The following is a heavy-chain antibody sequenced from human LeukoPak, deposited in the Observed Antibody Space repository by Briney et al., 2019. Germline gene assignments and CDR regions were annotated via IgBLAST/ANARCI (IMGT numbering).Heavy chain of an antibody. CDR2: ISAYNGNT. CDR3: ARDGLPYSSSWHDY. Sequence: ASVKVSCKASGYTFTSYGISWVRQAPGQGLEWMGWISAYNGNTNYAQKLQGRVTMTTDTSTSTAYMELSRLRSDDTAVYYCARDGLPYSSSWHDYWGQGTLVTVSS. J-gene: IGHJ4*02. CDR1: GYTFTSYG. V-gene: IGHV1-18*01. D-gene: IGHD6-13*01.